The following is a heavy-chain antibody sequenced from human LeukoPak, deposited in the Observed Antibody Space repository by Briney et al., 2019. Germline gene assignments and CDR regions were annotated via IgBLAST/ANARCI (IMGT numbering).Heavy chain of an antibody. J-gene: IGHJ4*02. CDR3: AKEWYVGSPPDY. V-gene: IGHV3-11*04. CDR1: GFTFSDYY. D-gene: IGHD3-10*01. CDR2: ISNSGNTI. Sequence: RGSLRLSCAASGFTFSDYYMSWIRQAPGKGLEWVSYISNSGNTIYYADSVKGRFTISRDNSRNTLYLQMTSLRPEDTALYYCAKEWYVGSPPDYWGQGTQVTVSS.